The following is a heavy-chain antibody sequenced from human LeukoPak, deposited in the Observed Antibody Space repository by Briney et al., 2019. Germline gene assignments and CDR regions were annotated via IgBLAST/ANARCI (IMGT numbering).Heavy chain of an antibody. J-gene: IGHJ4*02. Sequence: GGSLRLSCAASGFTFSSYSMSWVRQAPGKGLEWVSSISSSSSYIYYADSVKGRFTISRDNAKNSLYLQMNSLRAEDTAVYYCARALVTPGYFDYWGQGTLVTVSS. V-gene: IGHV3-21*01. CDR3: ARALVTPGYFDY. D-gene: IGHD4-23*01. CDR1: GFTFSSYS. CDR2: ISSSSSYI.